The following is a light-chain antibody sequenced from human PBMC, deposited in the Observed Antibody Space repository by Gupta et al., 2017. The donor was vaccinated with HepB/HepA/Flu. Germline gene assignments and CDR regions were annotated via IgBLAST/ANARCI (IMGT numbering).Light chain of an antibody. CDR1: SANIGSNS. CDR3: AAWDDSVNGWV. CDR2: SND. V-gene: IGLV1-44*01. J-gene: IGLJ3*02. Sequence: SVLTQPPSVSASPGPRVTICCSRGSANIGSNSVNWYQHLPGMAPRLLIYSNDYRPSGVPDRFSGSESGTSVSLAISGLQSEDEADYYCAAWDDSVNGWVFGGGTKLTVL.